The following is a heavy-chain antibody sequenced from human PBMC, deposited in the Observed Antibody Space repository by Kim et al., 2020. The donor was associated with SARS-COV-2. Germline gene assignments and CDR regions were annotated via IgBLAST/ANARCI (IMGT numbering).Heavy chain of an antibody. CDR3: AREASYCSTTSCSVYFDY. CDR1: GGTFSSYG. V-gene: IGHV1-69*06. J-gene: IGHJ4*02. D-gene: IGHD2-2*01. Sequence: SVKVSCKASGGTFSSYGISWVRQAPGQGLEWMGGIIPIFGTTNYAQKFQGRVTITADKSTSTAYMELRSLRSEDTAVYYCAREASYCSTTSCSVYFDYWGQGTLVTVSS. CDR2: IIPIFGTT.